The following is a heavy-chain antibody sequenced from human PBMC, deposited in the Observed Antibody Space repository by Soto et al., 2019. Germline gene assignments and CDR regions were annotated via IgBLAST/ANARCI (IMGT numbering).Heavy chain of an antibody. J-gene: IGHJ5*02. Sequence: EVQLVESGGGLVQPGGSLRLSCAASGFTFSSYEMNWVRQAPGKGLEWVSYISSSGSTIYYADSVKGRFTISRDNAKNSLYLQMSGLRADDTAVYYSARAYRWGYSSRWYFLFADWFDPWGQGTLVTVAS. D-gene: IGHD6-13*01. V-gene: IGHV3-48*03. CDR3: ARAYRWGYSSRWYFLFADWFDP. CDR2: ISSSGSTI. CDR1: GFTFSSYE.